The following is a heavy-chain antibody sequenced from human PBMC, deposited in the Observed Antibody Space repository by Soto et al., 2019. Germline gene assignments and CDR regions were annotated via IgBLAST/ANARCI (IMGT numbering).Heavy chain of an antibody. V-gene: IGHV3-23*01. CDR1: GFTFSSYA. J-gene: IGHJ6*02. CDR2: ISGSGGST. Sequence: EVQLLESGGGLVQPGGSLRLSCAASGFTFSSYAMSWVRQAPGKGLEWVSAISGSGGSTYYADSVKGRFTISRDNSKNTLYLQMNSLRAEDTAVYYCAKHPGYCSSTSCYYGMDVWGQGTTVTVSS. CDR3: AKHPGYCSSTSCYYGMDV. D-gene: IGHD2-2*01.